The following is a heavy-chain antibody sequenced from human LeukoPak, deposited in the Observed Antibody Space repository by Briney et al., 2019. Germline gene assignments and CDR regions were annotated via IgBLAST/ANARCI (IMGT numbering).Heavy chain of an antibody. Sequence: SETLSLTCTVSGGSISSGGYYWSWIRQHPGRGLEWIGYIYYSGSTYYNPSLKSRVTISVDTSKNQFSLKLSSVTAADTAVYYCARDKDIFWFDPWGQGTLVTVSS. CDR3: ARDKDIFWFDP. J-gene: IGHJ5*02. CDR2: IYYSGST. CDR1: GGSISSGGYY. V-gene: IGHV4-31*03. D-gene: IGHD2-15*01.